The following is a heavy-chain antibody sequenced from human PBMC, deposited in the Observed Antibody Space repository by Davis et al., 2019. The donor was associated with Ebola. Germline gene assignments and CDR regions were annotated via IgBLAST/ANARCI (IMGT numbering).Heavy chain of an antibody. V-gene: IGHV4-59*11. D-gene: IGHD2-2*01. Sequence: SETLSLTCTVSGGSISTHYWSWIRQPPGKGLEWIGYIYYSGSTTYNPSLRSRVTISVDTSKTQFSLKVSSVTAADTAVYYCATGRCSSTSCYRYYYGMDVWGQGTTVTVSS. CDR3: ATGRCSSTSCYRYYYGMDV. CDR1: GGSISTHY. CDR2: IYYSGST. J-gene: IGHJ6*02.